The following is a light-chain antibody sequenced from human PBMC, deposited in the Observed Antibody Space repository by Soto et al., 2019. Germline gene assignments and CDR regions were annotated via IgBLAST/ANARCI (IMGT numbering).Light chain of an antibody. V-gene: IGKV1-5*01. CDR2: DTS. CDR1: QSISSY. J-gene: IGKJ1*01. CDR3: QQYNDWPHT. Sequence: SQLPPTHSTLSASVRDRVTITCRASQSISSYLAWYQQKPGQAPKLLIYDTSTMESGVPSRFSGSGSGTEFTLTISSLQSEDFAVYYCQQYNDWPHTFGQGTKVDIK.